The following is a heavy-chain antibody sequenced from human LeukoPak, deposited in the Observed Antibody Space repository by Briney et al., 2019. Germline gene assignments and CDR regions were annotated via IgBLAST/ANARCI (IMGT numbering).Heavy chain of an antibody. Sequence: GGSLRLSCAASGFTVSTKYMNWVCQAPGKVLEWVSIIYSGGTTYYADSVKGRFTISRDTSKNTLSLQMNSLRAEDTAVYFCARLGDYFHWTRVLWGRGTLVTVSS. CDR2: IYSGGTT. V-gene: IGHV3-53*01. CDR3: ARLGDYFHWTRVL. D-gene: IGHD3-9*01. J-gene: IGHJ2*01. CDR1: GFTVSTKY.